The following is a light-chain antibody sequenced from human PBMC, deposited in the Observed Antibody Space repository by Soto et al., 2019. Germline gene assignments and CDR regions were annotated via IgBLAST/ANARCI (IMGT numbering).Light chain of an antibody. Sequence: QSVLTQPPSASGTPGQRVTVSCSGSNSNIGSNTVNWYQQLPGTAPKLLIYSNNQRPSGVPDRFSGSKSGTSASLAISGLQSEDEADYYCAAWDDGLNGFWVFGGGTKLTVL. CDR3: AAWDDGLNGFWV. J-gene: IGLJ3*02. V-gene: IGLV1-44*01. CDR2: SNN. CDR1: NSNIGSNT.